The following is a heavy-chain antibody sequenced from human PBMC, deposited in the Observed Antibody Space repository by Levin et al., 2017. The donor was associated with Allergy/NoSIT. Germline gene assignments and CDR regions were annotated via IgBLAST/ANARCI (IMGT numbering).Heavy chain of an antibody. V-gene: IGHV1-2*06. CDR1: GYTFTGYY. CDR3: AREERTVTTPLVDWFDP. CDR2: INPNSGGT. Sequence: AASVKVSCKASGYTFTGYYMHWVRQAPGQGLEWMGRINPNSGGTNYAQKFQGRVTMTRDTSISTAYMELSRLRSDDTAVYYCAREERTVTTPLVDWFDPWGQGTLVTVSS. D-gene: IGHD4-11*01. J-gene: IGHJ5*02.